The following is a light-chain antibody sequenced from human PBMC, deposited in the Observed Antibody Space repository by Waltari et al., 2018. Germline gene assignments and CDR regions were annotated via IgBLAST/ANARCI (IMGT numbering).Light chain of an antibody. J-gene: IGKJ4*01. CDR1: QDISHF. V-gene: IGKV1-33*01. Sequence: DTQMTQSPSSLSASVGDRVTITCQASQDISHFLNWYQQKPGTAPKLLITDASTLQTGVPSRFSGNRSGTQFAFTVNGLQSEDVATYFCQQYDNLPLTFGGGFKV. CDR3: QQYDNLPLT. CDR2: DAS.